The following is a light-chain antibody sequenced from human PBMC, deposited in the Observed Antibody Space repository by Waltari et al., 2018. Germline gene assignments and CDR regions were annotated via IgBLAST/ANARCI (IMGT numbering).Light chain of an antibody. CDR3: QQYGSSPLT. CDR1: QSVSSSY. CDR2: GAS. V-gene: IGKV3-20*01. Sequence: EIVLTQSPVTLSLSPGDRATLSCRASQSVSSSYLAWYQQKPGQATRLLIYGASSRATGIPDRFSVRGSGTDFTLTISRLEPEDFAVYFCQQYGSSPLTFGGGTKVEIK. J-gene: IGKJ4*01.